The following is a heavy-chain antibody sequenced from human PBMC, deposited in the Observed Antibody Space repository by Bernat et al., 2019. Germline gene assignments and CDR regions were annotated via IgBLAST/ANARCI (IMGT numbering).Heavy chain of an antibody. CDR2: ISAYNGNT. CDR1: GYTFTSYG. CDR3: ARRREGGIVVERSFDY. V-gene: IGHV1-18*04. J-gene: IGHJ4*02. Sequence: VQLVQSGAEVKKPGASVKVSCKASGYTFTSYGISWVRQAPGQGLEWMGWISAYNGNTNYAQKLQGRVTMTTDTSTSTAYMELRSLRSDDTAVYYCARRREGGIVVERSFDYWGQGILVNVSS. D-gene: IGHD3-22*01.